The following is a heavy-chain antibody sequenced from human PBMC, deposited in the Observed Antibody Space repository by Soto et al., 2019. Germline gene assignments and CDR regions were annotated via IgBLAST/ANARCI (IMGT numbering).Heavy chain of an antibody. CDR3: AREMTDIVVVPAAMEGNAFDI. D-gene: IGHD2-2*01. CDR2: ISAYNGNT. J-gene: IGHJ3*02. V-gene: IGHV1-18*01. CDR1: GYTFTSYG. Sequence: ASVKVSCKASGYTFTSYGISWVRQAPGQGLEWMGWISAYNGNTNYAQKLQGRVTMTTDTSTSTAYMELRSLRSDDTAVYYCAREMTDIVVVPAAMEGNAFDIWGQGTMVTVSS.